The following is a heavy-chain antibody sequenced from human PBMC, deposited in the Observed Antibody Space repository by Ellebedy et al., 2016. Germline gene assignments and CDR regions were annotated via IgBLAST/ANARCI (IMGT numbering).Heavy chain of an antibody. J-gene: IGHJ4*02. Sequence: ASVKVSCKASGYTFTSYGISWVRQAPGQGLEWMGWISAYNGNTNYAQKLQGRVTMTTDTSTSKAYMELRSLRSDDTAVYYCARERGSYYGSYFDYWGQGTLVTVSS. D-gene: IGHD1-26*01. V-gene: IGHV1-18*01. CDR3: ARERGSYYGSYFDY. CDR2: ISAYNGNT. CDR1: GYTFTSYG.